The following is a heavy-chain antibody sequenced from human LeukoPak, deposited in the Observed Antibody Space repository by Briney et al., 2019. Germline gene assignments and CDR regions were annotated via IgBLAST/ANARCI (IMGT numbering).Heavy chain of an antibody. J-gene: IGHJ4*02. CDR3: AKGKQWLVDGNFDY. V-gene: IGHV3-23*01. Sequence: PGGSLRLSCAASGFTFSSYAMSWVRQAPGKGLEWVSAISGSGGSTYYADSVKGRFTTSRDNSKNTLYLQMNSMRAEDTAVYYCAKGKQWLVDGNFDYWGQGTLVTVSS. D-gene: IGHD6-19*01. CDR2: ISGSGGST. CDR1: GFTFSSYA.